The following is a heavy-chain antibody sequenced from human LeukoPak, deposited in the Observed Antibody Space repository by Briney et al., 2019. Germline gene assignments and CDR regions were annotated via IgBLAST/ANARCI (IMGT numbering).Heavy chain of an antibody. V-gene: IGHV3-30-3*01. CDR3: AKDLRGYCSSTSCWFYYYYYGMDV. CDR1: GFTFSSYA. D-gene: IGHD2-2*01. CDR2: ISYDGSNK. J-gene: IGHJ6*02. Sequence: GGSLRLSCAASGFTFSSYAMHWVRQAPGKGLEWVAVISYDGSNKYYADSVKGRFTISRDNSKNTLYLQMNSLRAEDTAVYYCAKDLRGYCSSTSCWFYYYYYGMDVWGQGTTVTVSS.